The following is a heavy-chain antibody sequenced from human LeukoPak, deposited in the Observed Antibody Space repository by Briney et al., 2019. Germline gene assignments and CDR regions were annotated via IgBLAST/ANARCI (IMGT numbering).Heavy chain of an antibody. V-gene: IGHV4-4*07. D-gene: IGHD6-13*01. CDR3: ARDKSSSWSNWFDP. CDR1: GVSISTYY. J-gene: IGHJ5*02. Sequence: PSETLSLTCTVSGVSISTYYWSWIRQPAGKGLEWIGRIYTSGNSNYNPSLKSRVTMSVDTSKNQFSLKLSSVTAADTAVYYCARDKSSSWSNWFDPWGLGTLVTVSS. CDR2: IYTSGNS.